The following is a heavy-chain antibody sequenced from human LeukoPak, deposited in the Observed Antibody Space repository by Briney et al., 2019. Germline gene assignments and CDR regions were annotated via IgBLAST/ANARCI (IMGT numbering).Heavy chain of an antibody. J-gene: IGHJ5*02. Sequence: SETLSLTCTVSGDSINDYYWSWIRQPPGKGLEWIGYVHHTGRTDYNPSLKSRVTISIDTSKTQFSLRLSSVTAADTAVYYCARDSFSSTWPKWFDPWGQGILVAVSS. V-gene: IGHV4-59*01. CDR2: VHHTGRT. CDR3: ARDSFSSTWPKWFDP. D-gene: IGHD6-19*01. CDR1: GDSINDYY.